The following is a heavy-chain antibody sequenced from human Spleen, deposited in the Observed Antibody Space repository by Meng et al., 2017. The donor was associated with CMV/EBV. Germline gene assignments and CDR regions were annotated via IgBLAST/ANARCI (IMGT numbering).Heavy chain of an antibody. V-gene: IGHV4-38-2*02. CDR3: ARKGHNLIDY. D-gene: IGHD1-1*01. CDR1: GYSISSGYY. J-gene: IGHJ4*02. Sequence: GSLRLSCTVSGYSISSGYYWGWIRQPPGKGLEWIGSIYHSRSTYYTPSLKSRVTISVDTSKNQFSLRLSSVTAADTAMYYWARKGHNLIDYWGQGTLVTVSS. CDR2: IYHSRST.